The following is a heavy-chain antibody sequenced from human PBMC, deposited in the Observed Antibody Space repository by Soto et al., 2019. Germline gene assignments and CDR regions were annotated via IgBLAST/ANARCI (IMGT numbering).Heavy chain of an antibody. D-gene: IGHD4-17*01. Sequence: SETLSLTCTVSGGSISNYYWSWIRQPPGKGLEWIGYIYYSGNTNYNPSLRSRLTISLDTSKNQFSLKLSSVTAADTAVYYCARDSGYGDPFDYWGQGTLVTVSS. V-gene: IGHV4-59*01. J-gene: IGHJ4*02. CDR3: ARDSGYGDPFDY. CDR2: IYYSGNT. CDR1: GGSISNYY.